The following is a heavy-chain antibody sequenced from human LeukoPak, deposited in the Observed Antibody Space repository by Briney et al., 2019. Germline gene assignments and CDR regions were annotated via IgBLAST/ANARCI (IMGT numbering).Heavy chain of an antibody. CDR2: IKQDGSEK. D-gene: IGHD6-13*01. J-gene: IGHJ4*02. CDR1: GFTFSSNW. CDR3: VRSGRSNWYDPTFDY. Sequence: GGSPRLSCAGSGFTFSSNWMSWARQAPGKGLEWVANIKQDGSEKYYVDSVKGRFTIFRDNAKNSLYLQMNSLRAEDTAVYYRVRSGRSNWYDPTFDYWGQGTLVTVSS. V-gene: IGHV3-7*01.